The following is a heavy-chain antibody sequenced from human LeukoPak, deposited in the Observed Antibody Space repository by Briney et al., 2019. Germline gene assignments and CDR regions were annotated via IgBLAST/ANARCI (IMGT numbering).Heavy chain of an antibody. CDR1: GGTFSSYA. Sequence: ASVKVSCKASGGTFSSYAISWVRQAPGQGLEWMGGIIPIFGTANYAQKFQGRVTITADKSTSTAYMELSSLRSEDTAVYYCAREVTGYSSSWQYYFDYWGQGTLVTVSS. V-gene: IGHV1-69*06. CDR2: IIPIFGTA. CDR3: AREVTGYSSSWQYYFDY. D-gene: IGHD6-13*01. J-gene: IGHJ4*02.